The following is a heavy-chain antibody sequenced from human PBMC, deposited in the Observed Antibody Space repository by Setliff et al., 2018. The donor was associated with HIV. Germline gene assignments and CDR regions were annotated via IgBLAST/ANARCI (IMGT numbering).Heavy chain of an antibody. CDR3: ARNPEMAALNYFYYYMDV. CDR2: ISAYNVNT. V-gene: IGHV1-18*01. Sequence: SVKVSCKASGYSFTSYGVSWVRQAPGQGLEWMGWISAYNVNTNYAQKFQGRVTITADKSTSTAYMELSSLRSEDTAVYYCARNPEMAALNYFYYYMDVWGKGTTVTVSS. J-gene: IGHJ6*03. CDR1: GYSFTSYG. D-gene: IGHD6-19*01.